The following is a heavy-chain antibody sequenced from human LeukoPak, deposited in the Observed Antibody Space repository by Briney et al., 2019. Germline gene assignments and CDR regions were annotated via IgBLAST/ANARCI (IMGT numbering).Heavy chain of an antibody. CDR1: GFTFSDYN. D-gene: IGHD1-1*01. CDR3: ARGGSGNWNAPFDY. CDR2: IKNDGSDK. Sequence: GGSLRLSCAASGFTFSDYNMRWIRQAPGKGLEWVANIKNDGSDKYYMESVKGRFTISRDNAKNSVYLQMNSLRAEDTAVYYCARGGSGNWNAPFDYWGQGTLVTVSS. J-gene: IGHJ4*02. V-gene: IGHV3-7*01.